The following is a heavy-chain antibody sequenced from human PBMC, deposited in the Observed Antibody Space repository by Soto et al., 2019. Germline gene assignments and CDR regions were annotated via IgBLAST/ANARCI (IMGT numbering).Heavy chain of an antibody. CDR2: INGRSNYK. V-gene: IGHV3-21*01. J-gene: IGHJ4*01. CDR3: AREDGIAGETSAFDY. CDR1: GVMFSTSF. D-gene: IGHD1-26*01. Sequence: GGCLGLGCATSGVMFSTSFMNWVRQAPGKGLEWVSSINGRSNYKYYANSVRGRFTISRDNAKNSLFLQMSSLTAEDTAVYYCAREDGIAGETSAFDYWGHGTLVNVSS.